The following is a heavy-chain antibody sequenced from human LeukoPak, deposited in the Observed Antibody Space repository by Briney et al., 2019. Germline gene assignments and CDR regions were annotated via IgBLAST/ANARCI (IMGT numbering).Heavy chain of an antibody. J-gene: IGHJ4*02. Sequence: GASVKVSCKASGGTFSSYAISWVRQAPGQGLEWMGGIIPIFGTANYAQKFQGRVTITADEYTSTAYMELSSLRSEDTAVYYCARTGDDTSGNYASSLDYWGQGTLVTVSS. CDR1: GGTFSSYA. D-gene: IGHD3-22*01. CDR2: IIPIFGTA. V-gene: IGHV1-69*13. CDR3: ARTGDDTSGNYASSLDY.